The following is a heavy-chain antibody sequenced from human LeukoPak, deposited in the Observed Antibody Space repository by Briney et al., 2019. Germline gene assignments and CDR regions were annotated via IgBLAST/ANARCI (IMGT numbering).Heavy chain of an antibody. CDR2: MNPNSGNT. V-gene: IGHV1-8*01. Sequence: ASVKVSCKASGYTFTSYDFNWLRQATGQGPEWMGWMNPNSGNTGYAQKFQGRVTMTRNTSISTAYMELSSLRSEDTAVYYCARDCSSTSCYGPEYFQHWGQGTLVTVSS. D-gene: IGHD2-2*01. CDR1: GYTFTSYD. CDR3: ARDCSSTSCYGPEYFQH. J-gene: IGHJ1*01.